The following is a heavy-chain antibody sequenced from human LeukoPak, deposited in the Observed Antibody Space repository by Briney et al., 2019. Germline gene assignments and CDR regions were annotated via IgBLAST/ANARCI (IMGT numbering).Heavy chain of an antibody. J-gene: IGHJ4*02. V-gene: IGHV3-11*04. D-gene: IGHD3-22*01. CDR1: GLIFDSFY. CDR3: ARSLIVASEDY. Sequence: PGGSLRLSCAASGLIFDSFYMGWIRQVPGKGLDYIALISASGAVPYYAESVEGRFTISRDNAKNSVSLQMNSLSADDTAIYYCARSLIVASEDYWGQGTQVIVSS. CDR2: ISASGAVP.